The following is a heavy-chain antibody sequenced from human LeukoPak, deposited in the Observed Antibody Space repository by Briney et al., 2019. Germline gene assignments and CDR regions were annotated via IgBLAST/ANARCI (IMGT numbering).Heavy chain of an antibody. Sequence: PSQTLSLTCTVSGGSISSGDYYWSWIRQPPGKGLEWIGYIYYSGSTYYNPSLKSRVTISVDTSKNQFSLKLSSVTAADTAVYYCARTPEPYRTESYYFDYWGQGTLVTVSS. D-gene: IGHD1-26*01. V-gene: IGHV4-30-4*08. J-gene: IGHJ4*02. CDR1: GGSISSGDYY. CDR2: IYYSGST. CDR3: ARTPEPYRTESYYFDY.